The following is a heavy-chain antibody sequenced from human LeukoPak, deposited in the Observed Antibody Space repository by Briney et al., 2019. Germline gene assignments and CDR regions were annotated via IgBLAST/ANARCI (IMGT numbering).Heavy chain of an antibody. D-gene: IGHD3/OR15-3a*01. J-gene: IGHJ3*02. CDR3: ARGDYDFLTGYYGDAFDI. V-gene: IGHV3-7*01. CDR1: GFTFSSYW. Sequence: GGSLRLSCAASGFTFSSYWMSWVRQAPGKGLEWVANINHDGSESDYVDSVKGRFTITRDNAKTSLSLHMNSLRAEDTAVYYCARGDYDFLTGYYGDAFDIWGQGTMVTVSS. CDR2: INHDGSES.